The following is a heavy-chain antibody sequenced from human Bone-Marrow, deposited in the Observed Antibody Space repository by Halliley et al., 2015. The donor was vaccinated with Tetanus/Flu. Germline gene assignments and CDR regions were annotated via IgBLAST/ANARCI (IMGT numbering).Heavy chain of an antibody. CDR3: ARKNGAGGGRQDFGLVV. J-gene: IGHJ6*02. CDR1: GGSINNYY. V-gene: IGHV4-59*01. Sequence: TLSLTCTVSGGSINNYYWTWIRQSPGKGLEWVGYIADSGTTYYNPSLRSRVSMSLHTSKNQFSLKVTSVSAADTAVYFCARKNGAGGGRQDFGLVVGGQGTAVSASS. D-gene: IGHD2-15*01. CDR2: IADSGTT.